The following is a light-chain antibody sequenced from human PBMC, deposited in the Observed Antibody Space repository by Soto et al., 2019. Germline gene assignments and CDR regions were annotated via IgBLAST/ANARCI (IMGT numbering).Light chain of an antibody. J-gene: IGLJ1*01. Sequence: QSALTQPASVSGSPGQSITISCTGSGRDIGAYDYVSWYQQHPGKAPTLIIYGVNNRPSGVSNRFSASKSAFTASLTISGLQTEDEADYYCSSYTTSYFYVFGPGTKVTVL. CDR2: GVN. CDR1: GRDIGAYDY. CDR3: SSYTTSYFYV. V-gene: IGLV2-14*01.